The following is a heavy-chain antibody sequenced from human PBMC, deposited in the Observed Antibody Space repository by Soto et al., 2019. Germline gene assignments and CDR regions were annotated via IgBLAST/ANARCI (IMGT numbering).Heavy chain of an antibody. CDR1: GYTFTSYG. Sequence: QVQLVQSGAEVKKPGASVKVSCKASGYTFTSYGISWVRQAPGQGLEWMGWISAYNGNTNYAQKLQGRVTMTTDTSPRPAYMELRSLTSDDTAVYYCARDGALGENYYSYGMDVWGQGTTVTVS. V-gene: IGHV1-18*01. CDR2: ISAYNGNT. D-gene: IGHD1-26*01. J-gene: IGHJ6*02. CDR3: ARDGALGENYYSYGMDV.